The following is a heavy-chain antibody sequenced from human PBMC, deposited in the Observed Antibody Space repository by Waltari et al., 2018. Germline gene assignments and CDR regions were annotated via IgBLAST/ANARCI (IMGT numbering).Heavy chain of an antibody. J-gene: IGHJ4*02. CDR3: ARDSGIPGAYGAHREFDY. V-gene: IGHV1-18*01. CDR2: ISAYNGNT. D-gene: IGHD4-17*01. Sequence: QVQLVQSGAEVQKPGPSVKVSCKASGYPFTSFGISRVRQAPGQGLEWMGWISAYNGNTNLAQKLQGRVTMTTDSSTSTAYMELRSLRSDDTAVFYCARDSGIPGAYGAHREFDYWGQGTLVTVSS. CDR1: GYPFTSFG.